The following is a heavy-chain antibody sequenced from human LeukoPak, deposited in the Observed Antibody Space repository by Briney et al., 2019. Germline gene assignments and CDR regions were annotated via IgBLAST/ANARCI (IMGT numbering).Heavy chain of an antibody. CDR3: ARHRRDGYNQPIDY. CDR2: IIPIFGTA. D-gene: IGHD5-24*01. CDR1: GGTFSSYA. Sequence: SVKVSCEASGGTFSSYAISWVRQAPGQGLEWMGGIIPIFGTANYAQKFQGRVTITADESTSTAYMELSSLRSEDTAVYYCARHRRDGYNQPIDYWGQGTLVTVSS. J-gene: IGHJ4*02. V-gene: IGHV1-69*13.